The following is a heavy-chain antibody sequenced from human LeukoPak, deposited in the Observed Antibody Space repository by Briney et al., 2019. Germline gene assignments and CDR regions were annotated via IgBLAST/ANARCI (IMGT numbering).Heavy chain of an antibody. V-gene: IGHV3-7*03. J-gene: IGHJ3*02. CDR3: ARDNWGTPDGIDGFDI. D-gene: IGHD7-27*01. CDR1: GLTLSRFW. Sequence: PGGSLTLSCMASGLTLSRFWKTWVRQATGKGLEFVADIKQDVSVIRFVHSVTRRFTISRDNARNSLYLQMNSLRAQDTALYYCARDNWGTPDGIDGFDIWGQGTMVTVS. CDR2: IKQDVSVI.